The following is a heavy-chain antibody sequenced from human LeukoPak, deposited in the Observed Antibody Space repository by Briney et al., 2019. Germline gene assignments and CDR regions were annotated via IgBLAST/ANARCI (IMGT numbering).Heavy chain of an antibody. Sequence: SETLSLTCTVSGGSISSYYWSWIRQPPGKGLEWIGYIYYSGSTNYNPSLKSRVTISVDTSKNQFSLKLSSVTAADTAVYYCARRPERGRFDYWGQGTLVTVSS. D-gene: IGHD2-15*01. CDR3: ARRPERGRFDY. J-gene: IGHJ4*02. V-gene: IGHV4-59*08. CDR2: IYYSGST. CDR1: GGSISSYY.